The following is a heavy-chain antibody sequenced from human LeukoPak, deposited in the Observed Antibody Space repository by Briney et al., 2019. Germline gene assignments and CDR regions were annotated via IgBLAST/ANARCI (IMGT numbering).Heavy chain of an antibody. CDR1: GYTFTSYG. Sequence: ASVKVSCKASGYTFTSYGISWVRQAPGQGLEWMGWISAYNGNTNYAQKLQGRVTMTTDTSTTTAYMELRSRRSEYTAVCYFARHRLHRLYYDTSGYYPDASDIWGQGKMVTVSS. D-gene: IGHD3-22*01. CDR2: ISAYNGNT. J-gene: IGHJ3*02. CDR3: ARHRLHRLYYDTSGYYPDASDI. V-gene: IGHV1-18*01.